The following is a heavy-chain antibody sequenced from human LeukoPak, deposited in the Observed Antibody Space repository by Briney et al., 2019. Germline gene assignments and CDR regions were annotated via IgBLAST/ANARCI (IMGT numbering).Heavy chain of an antibody. D-gene: IGHD5-18*01. CDR2: IYYSGST. J-gene: IGHJ4*02. CDR1: GGSISSSSYY. Sequence: SETLSLTCTVSGGSISSSSYYWGWIRQPPGKGLEWIGSIYYSGSTNYNPSLKSRVTISVDKSKNQFSLKLSSVTAADTAVYYCARGRGYSYVYFDYWGQGTLVTVSS. V-gene: IGHV4-39*07. CDR3: ARGRGYSYVYFDY.